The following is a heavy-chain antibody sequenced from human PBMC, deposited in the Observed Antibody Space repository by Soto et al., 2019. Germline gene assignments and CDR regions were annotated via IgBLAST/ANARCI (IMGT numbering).Heavy chain of an antibody. Sequence: GASVKVSCKGFGYSFMKYGINWVRQAPGQGLEWVGWISPYSGYTHSAQKFHGRLTLTTDTAASTAYMELRILRSADTAIYYCAREDSVLIKAAQPSRFDYWGQGTLVTVSS. J-gene: IGHJ4*02. D-gene: IGHD2-8*01. CDR1: GYSFMKYG. CDR2: ISPYSGYT. V-gene: IGHV1-18*01. CDR3: AREDSVLIKAAQPSRFDY.